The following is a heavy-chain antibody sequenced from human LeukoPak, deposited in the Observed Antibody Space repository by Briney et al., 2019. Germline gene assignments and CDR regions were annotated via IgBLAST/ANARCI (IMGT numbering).Heavy chain of an antibody. D-gene: IGHD6-19*01. CDR2: MNPNSGNT. J-gene: IGHJ4*02. Sequence: ASVKVSCKASGYTFTSYDINWVRQATGQGLEWMGWMNPNSGNTGYAQKFQGRVTMTRDTSTSTVYMELSSLRSEDTAVYYCARASVAHDFDYWGQGTLVTVSS. CDR1: GYTFTSYD. CDR3: ARASVAHDFDY. V-gene: IGHV1-8*01.